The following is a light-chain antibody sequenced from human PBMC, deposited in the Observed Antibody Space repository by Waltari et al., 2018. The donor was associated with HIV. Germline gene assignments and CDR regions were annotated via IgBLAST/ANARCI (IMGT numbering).Light chain of an antibody. V-gene: IGLV1-47*01. CDR3: ASWDDSLNAFV. CDR1: NSNIESNY. Sequence: QSVLTQPPSATATPGQRITISCSGGNSNIESNYVYWYQQLPGTAPKVFIYRNSYRPSGVPDRFSGSKAGTSASLVISGLRSGDDADYYCASWDDSLNAFVFGTGTKVTVL. CDR2: RNS. J-gene: IGLJ1*01.